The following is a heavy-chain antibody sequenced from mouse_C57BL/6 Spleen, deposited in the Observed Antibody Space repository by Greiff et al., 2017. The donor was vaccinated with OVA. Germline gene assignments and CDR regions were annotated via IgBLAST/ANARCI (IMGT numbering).Heavy chain of an antibody. CDR3: ARFYYGCYGAMDY. D-gene: IGHD2-2*01. V-gene: IGHV1-82*01. CDR2: IYPGDGDT. Sequence: QVQLQQSGPELVKPGASVKISCKASGYAFSSSWMNWVKQRPGKGLEWIGRIYPGDGDTNYNGKFKGKATLTADKSSSTAYMQLSSLTSEDSAVYFGARFYYGCYGAMDYWGQGTSVTVSS. CDR1: GYAFSSSW. J-gene: IGHJ4*01.